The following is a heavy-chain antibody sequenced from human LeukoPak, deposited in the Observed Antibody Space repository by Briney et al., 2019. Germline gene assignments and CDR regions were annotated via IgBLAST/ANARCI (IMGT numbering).Heavy chain of an antibody. CDR2: IYYSGST. CDR3: ARDQYYYDSSGYYRFDC. V-gene: IGHV4-59*01. CDR1: GGSISSYY. Sequence: SETLSLTCTVSGGSISSYYWSWIRQPPGKGLEWIGYIYYSGSTNYNPSLKSRVTISVDTSKNQFSLKLSSVTAADTAVYYCARDQYYYDSSGYYRFDCWGQGTLVTVSS. J-gene: IGHJ4*02. D-gene: IGHD3-22*01.